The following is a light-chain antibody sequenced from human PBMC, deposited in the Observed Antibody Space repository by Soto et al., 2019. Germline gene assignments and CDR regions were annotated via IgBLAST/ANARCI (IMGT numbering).Light chain of an antibody. CDR1: SSVVGGYNY. J-gene: IGLJ1*01. CDR2: DVS. CDR3: SSYTSSSTGV. V-gene: IGLV2-14*01. Sequence: QSVLTQPASVSGSPGQSITISCTGTSSVVGGYNYVSWYQQHPGKAPKLMIYDVSNRPSGFSNRFSGSKSGNTASLTISGLQAEDEADYYCSSYTSSSTGVFGTGTKVTVL.